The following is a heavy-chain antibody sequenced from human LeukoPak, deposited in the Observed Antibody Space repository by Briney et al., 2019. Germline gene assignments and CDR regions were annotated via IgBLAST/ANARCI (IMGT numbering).Heavy chain of an antibody. CDR3: ARTRRNYDFDY. J-gene: IGHJ4*02. CDR2: INTDGSST. CDR1: GFTFSGSW. Sequence: PGGSLRLSCAASGFTFSGSWMHWVRQAPGKGLVWVSRINTDGSSTIYADSVKGRFTISRDSAKNTLYLQMNSLRADDTAVYYCARTRRNYDFDYWGQGTLVTVSS. D-gene: IGHD1-7*01. V-gene: IGHV3-74*01.